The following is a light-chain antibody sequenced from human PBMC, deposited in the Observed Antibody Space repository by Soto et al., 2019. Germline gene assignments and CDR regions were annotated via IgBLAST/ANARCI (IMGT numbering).Light chain of an antibody. CDR3: QHRSNWPPIT. J-gene: IGKJ5*01. CDR1: HSVNSR. Sequence: TVKRHSPAPLSLSRGERATRCXRASHSVNSRLSWYQQKAGKXTRLLXXDAXNRATGIPARFSGSGSGTDFTLNISSIEPAYFECYYCQHRSNWPPITFGQGTRLEIK. CDR2: DAX. V-gene: IGKV3-11*01.